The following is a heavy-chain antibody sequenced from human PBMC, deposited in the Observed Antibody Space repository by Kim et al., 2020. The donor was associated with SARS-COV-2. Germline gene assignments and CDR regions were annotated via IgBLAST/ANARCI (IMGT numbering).Heavy chain of an antibody. D-gene: IGHD4-17*01. CDR2: IYYSGST. CDR1: GGSFSSSSYY. V-gene: IGHV4-39*07. CDR3: ARGVDYGDLIDY. Sequence: SETLSLTCTVSGGSFSSSSYYWVWIRQPPGKGLEWIVSIYYSGSTYYNPSLKSRVTISVDTSKNQFSLKLGSVTAADTAVYYCARGVDYGDLIDYWGQGTLVTVS. J-gene: IGHJ4*02.